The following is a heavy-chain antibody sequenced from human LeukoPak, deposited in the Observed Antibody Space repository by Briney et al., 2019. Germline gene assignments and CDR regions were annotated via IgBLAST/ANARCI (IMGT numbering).Heavy chain of an antibody. CDR3: ARVRSPRYYYCTNGVCPTRFDP. Sequence: SETLSLTCAVYGGSFSGYYWSWIRQPPGKGLEWIGEINHSGSTNYNPSLKSRVTISVDTSKNQFSLKLSSVTAADTAVYCCARVRSPRYYYCTNGVCPTRFDPWGQGTLVTVSS. V-gene: IGHV4-34*01. J-gene: IGHJ5*02. D-gene: IGHD2-8*01. CDR1: GGSFSGYY. CDR2: INHSGST.